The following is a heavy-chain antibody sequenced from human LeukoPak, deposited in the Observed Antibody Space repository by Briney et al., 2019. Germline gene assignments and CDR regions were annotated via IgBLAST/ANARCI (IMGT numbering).Heavy chain of an antibody. CDR2: ISYDGSNK. D-gene: IGHD2-2*01. CDR1: GFTFSSYA. Sequence: GGSLRLSCAACGFTFSSYAMHWVRQAPGKGLEWGAVISYDGSNKYYADSVKGRFTISRDNSKNTLYLQMNSLRAEDTAVYYCATANRYCSSTSCSSYFQHWGQGTLVTVSS. J-gene: IGHJ1*01. V-gene: IGHV3-30*01. CDR3: ATANRYCSSTSCSSYFQH.